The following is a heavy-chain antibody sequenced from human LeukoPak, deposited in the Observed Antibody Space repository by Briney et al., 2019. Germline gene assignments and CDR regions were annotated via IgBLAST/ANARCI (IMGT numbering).Heavy chain of an antibody. CDR1: GFTFSSYW. CDR2: IKQDGSEK. CDR3: ARGAGSQYYHYYGMDV. J-gene: IGHJ6*02. Sequence: GGSLRLSCAASGFTFSSYWMSWVRQAPGKGLEWVANIKQDGSEKYYVDSVKGRFTIARDNAKNSLYLQMNSLRAEDTAVYYCARGAGSQYYHYYGMDVWGQGTMVTVSS. D-gene: IGHD6-13*01. V-gene: IGHV3-7*03.